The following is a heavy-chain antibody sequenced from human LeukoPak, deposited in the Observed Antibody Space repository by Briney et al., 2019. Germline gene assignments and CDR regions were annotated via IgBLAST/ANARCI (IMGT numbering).Heavy chain of an antibody. V-gene: IGHV1-18*01. CDR3: ARSSTSFPLFDP. D-gene: IGHD2-2*01. J-gene: IGHJ5*02. CDR1: GYTFTSYG. CDR2: ISTYNGNT. Sequence: ASVKVSCKASGYTFTSYGISWVRQAPGQGLEWMGWISTYNGNTNYAQKLQGRVTMTTDTSTSTAYMELRSLRSDDTAVYYCARSSTSFPLFDPWGQGTLVTVSS.